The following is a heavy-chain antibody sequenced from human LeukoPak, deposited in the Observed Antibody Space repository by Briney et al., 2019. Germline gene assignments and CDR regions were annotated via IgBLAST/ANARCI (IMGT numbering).Heavy chain of an antibody. CDR2: ISNDGSTT. J-gene: IGHJ4*02. CDR3: ATGFTWSLES. D-gene: IGHD2-8*02. V-gene: IGHV3-30*04. Sequence: GGSLRLSCAASGFTFSRFPMHWVRQPPGKGLEWVAAISNDGSTTYDADSVKGRFTISRDKSKNTLYLQMKSLRPEDTALYYCATGFTWSLESWGQGTMVAVSS. CDR1: GFTFSRFP.